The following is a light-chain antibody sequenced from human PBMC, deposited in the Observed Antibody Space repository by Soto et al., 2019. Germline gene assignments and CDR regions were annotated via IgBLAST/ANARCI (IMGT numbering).Light chain of an antibody. CDR2: GNN. CDR1: SSNIGAGYD. Sequence: QSVLTQPPSVSGAPGQRVTISCTGSSSNIGAGYDVHWYHQLPGTAPKLLIYGNNNRPSGVPDRFSGSRSGTSASLAITGLQAEDEAEYYCQSYASSLSVWVFGGGTKLTVL. J-gene: IGLJ3*02. V-gene: IGLV1-40*01. CDR3: QSYASSLSVWV.